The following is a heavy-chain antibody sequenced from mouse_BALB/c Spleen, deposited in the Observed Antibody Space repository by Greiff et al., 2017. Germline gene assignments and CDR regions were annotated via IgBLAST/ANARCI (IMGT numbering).Heavy chain of an antibody. Sequence: VQLQQSGPGLVAPSQSLSITCTVSGFSLTSYGVHWVRQPPGKGLEWLGVIWAGGSTNYNSALMSRLSISKDNSKSQVFLKMNSLQTDDTAMYYCARDDYDYDAGDWFAYWGQGTLVTVSA. CDR3: ARDDYDYDAGDWFAY. V-gene: IGHV2-9*02. CDR2: IWAGGST. D-gene: IGHD2-4*01. CDR1: GFSLTSYG. J-gene: IGHJ3*01.